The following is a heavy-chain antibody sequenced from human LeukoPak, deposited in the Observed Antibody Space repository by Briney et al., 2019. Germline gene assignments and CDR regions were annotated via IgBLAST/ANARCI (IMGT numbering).Heavy chain of an antibody. CDR1: GFTFSNHA. CDR2: MSSGGTYI. CDR3: ARDRPTGASRVFVVQ. J-gene: IGHJ4*02. V-gene: IGHV3-21*01. D-gene: IGHD2-15*01. Sequence: GGSLRLSCTASGFTFSNHAMTWVRQAPGKGLEWVSSMSSGGTYIYYADSVKGRFTISRDNAKNSLYLVMNSLRAEDTATYYCARDRPTGASRVFVVQWGQGTLVTVSS.